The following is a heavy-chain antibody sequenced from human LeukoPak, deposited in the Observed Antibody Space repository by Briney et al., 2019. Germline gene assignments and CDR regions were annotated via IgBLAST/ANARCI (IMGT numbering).Heavy chain of an antibody. CDR3: ARDRDIVVVPAAKQIFFDP. CDR2: FDYSGST. J-gene: IGHJ5*02. D-gene: IGHD2-2*01. V-gene: IGHV4-39*07. CDR1: GGSISSSSYY. Sequence: PSETLSLTCTVSGGSISSSSYYWGWIRQPPGKGLEGIGRFDYSGSTYYNPSLKSRVTISVDTSNNQFSLKLSSVTAADTAVYYCARDRDIVVVPAAKQIFFDPWGQGTLVTVSS.